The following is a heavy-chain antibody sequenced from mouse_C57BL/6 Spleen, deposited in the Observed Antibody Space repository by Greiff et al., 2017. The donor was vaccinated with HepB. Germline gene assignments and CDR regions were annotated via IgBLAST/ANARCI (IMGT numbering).Heavy chain of an antibody. J-gene: IGHJ4*01. V-gene: IGHV2-2*01. CDR2: IWSGGST. CDR1: GFSLTSYG. CDR3: ARPSYYSNYGYAMDY. Sequence: VQLQQSGPGLVQPSQSLSITCTVSGFSLTSYGVHWVRQSPGKGLEWLGVIWSGGSTDYNAAFISRLSISKDNSKSQVFFKMNSLQADDTAIYYCARPSYYSNYGYAMDYWGQGTSVTVSS. D-gene: IGHD2-5*01.